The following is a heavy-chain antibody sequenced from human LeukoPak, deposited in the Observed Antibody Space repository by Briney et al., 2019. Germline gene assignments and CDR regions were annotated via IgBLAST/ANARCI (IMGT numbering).Heavy chain of an antibody. CDR1: GFTFNSYA. J-gene: IGHJ4*02. Sequence: GGSLRLSCAASGFTFNSYAMSWVRQAPGKGLEWVSSISSSSSYIYYADSVKGRFTISRDNAKNSLYLQMNSLRAEDTAVYYCARDETGGYDQYFDYWGQGTLVTVSS. CDR3: ARDETGGYDQYFDY. V-gene: IGHV3-21*01. D-gene: IGHD5-12*01. CDR2: ISSSSSYI.